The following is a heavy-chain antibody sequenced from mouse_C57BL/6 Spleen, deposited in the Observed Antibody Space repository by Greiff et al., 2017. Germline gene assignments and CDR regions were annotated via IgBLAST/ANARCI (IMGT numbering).Heavy chain of an antibody. J-gene: IGHJ3*01. V-gene: IGHV1-64*01. CDR1: GYTFTSYW. CDR2: IHPNSGST. D-gene: IGHD2-4*01. CDR3: ARSEGYDYDLFAY. Sequence: QVQLQQPGAELVKPGASVKLSCKASGYTFTSYWMHWVKQRPGQGLEWIGMIHPNSGSTNYNEKFKSKATLTVDKSSSTAYMQLSSLTSEDSAVYYCARSEGYDYDLFAYWGQGTLVTVSA.